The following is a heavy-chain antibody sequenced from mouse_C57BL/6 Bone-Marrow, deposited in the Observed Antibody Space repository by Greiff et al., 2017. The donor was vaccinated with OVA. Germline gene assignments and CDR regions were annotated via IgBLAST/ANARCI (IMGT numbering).Heavy chain of an antibody. V-gene: IGHV1-15*01. CDR3: TSPLITTVVSYYAMDY. D-gene: IGHD1-1*01. J-gene: IGHJ4*01. CDR1: GYTFTDYE. CDR2: IDPETGGT. Sequence: VQLQQSGAELVRPGASVTLSCKASGYTFTDYEMHWVKQTPVHGLEWIGAIDPETGGTAYNQKFKGKAILTADKSSSTASMELRSLTSEDSAVYYCTSPLITTVVSYYAMDYWGQGTSVTVSS.